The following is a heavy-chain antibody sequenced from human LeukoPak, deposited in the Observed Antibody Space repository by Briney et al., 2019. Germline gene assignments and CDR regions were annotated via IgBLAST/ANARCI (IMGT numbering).Heavy chain of an antibody. CDR3: AKDLGGEGGSGFPGQ. V-gene: IGHV3-48*03. D-gene: IGHD3-10*01. Sequence: AGGSLRLSCAASGFTFSSYEMNWVRQAPGKGLEWVSYISSSGSSIHYADSVKGRFTISRDNAKNSLYLQMNSLRAEDTAIYYCAKDLGGEGGSGFPGQWGQGTLVTVSS. CDR2: ISSSGSSI. CDR1: GFTFSSYE. J-gene: IGHJ4*02.